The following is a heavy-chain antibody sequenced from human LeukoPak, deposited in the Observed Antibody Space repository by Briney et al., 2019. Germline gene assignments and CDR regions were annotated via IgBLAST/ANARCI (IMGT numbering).Heavy chain of an antibody. CDR1: GDSVSSNTAA. J-gene: IGHJ4*02. D-gene: IGHD3-10*01. V-gene: IGHV6-1*01. CDR2: TNYRSKTYA. Sequence: PQTLSLSCGISGDSVSSNTAAWNWIRPSPSRGLEWLGRTNYRSKTYADYSVAMKSRLTINPDTSKNQFSLQLSSVTPEDTAVYYCARDWLGIYFDSWGQGTLVTVSS. CDR3: ARDWLGIYFDS.